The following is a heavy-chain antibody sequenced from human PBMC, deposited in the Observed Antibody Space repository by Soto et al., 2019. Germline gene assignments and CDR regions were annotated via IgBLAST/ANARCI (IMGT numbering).Heavy chain of an antibody. CDR3: ARTYYYDSSGYATFDY. CDR2: INHSGST. CDR1: GGSFSGYY. V-gene: IGHV4-34*01. Sequence: QVQLQQWGAGLLKPSETLSLTCAVYGGSFSGYYWSWIRQPPGKGLEWIGEINHSGSTNYNPSLKSRVTISEDTSKNQFSLKLSSVTAADTAVYYCARTYYYDSSGYATFDYWGQGTLVTVSS. J-gene: IGHJ4*02. D-gene: IGHD3-22*01.